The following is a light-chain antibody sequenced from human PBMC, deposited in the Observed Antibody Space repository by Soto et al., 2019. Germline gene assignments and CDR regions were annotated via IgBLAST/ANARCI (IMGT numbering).Light chain of an antibody. CDR1: SSNIGAGYD. J-gene: IGLJ1*01. Sequence: QSVLTQPPSVYGAAGQRVTISCTGSSSNIGAGYDVHWYQQLPGTAPKLLIYGNSNRPSGVPDRFSGSKSGTSASLAITGLQAEDEADYYCISYASTSTAVFGTGTKVTVL. CDR3: ISYASTSTAV. V-gene: IGLV1-40*01. CDR2: GNS.